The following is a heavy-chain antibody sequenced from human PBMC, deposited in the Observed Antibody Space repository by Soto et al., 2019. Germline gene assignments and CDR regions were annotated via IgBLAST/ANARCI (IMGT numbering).Heavy chain of an antibody. Sequence: PSETLSLTCTVSGGSISSYYWSWIRQPPGKGLEWIGYIYYSGSTNYNPSLKSRVTISVDTSKNQFSLKLSSVTAADTAVYYCARARYSYGQNWFDPWGQGTLVTVS. CDR2: IYYSGST. D-gene: IGHD5-18*01. CDR1: GGSISSYY. CDR3: ARARYSYGQNWFDP. V-gene: IGHV4-59*01. J-gene: IGHJ5*02.